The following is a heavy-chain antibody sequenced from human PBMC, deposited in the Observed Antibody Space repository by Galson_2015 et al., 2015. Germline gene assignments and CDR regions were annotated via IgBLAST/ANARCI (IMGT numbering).Heavy chain of an antibody. CDR1: GFTFSSYA. Sequence: SLRLSCAASGFTFSSYAMHWVRQAPGKGLEWVAVISYDGSNKYYADSVKGRFTISRDDSENTLYLQMNSLRAEDSAVYYCARGYCSGGSCYEVYYYYGMDVWGQGTTVTVSS. J-gene: IGHJ6*02. CDR3: ARGYCSGGSCYEVYYYYGMDV. D-gene: IGHD2-15*01. CDR2: ISYDGSNK. V-gene: IGHV3-30-3*01.